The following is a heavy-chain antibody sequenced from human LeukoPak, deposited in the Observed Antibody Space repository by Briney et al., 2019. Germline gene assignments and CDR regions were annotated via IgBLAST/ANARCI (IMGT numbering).Heavy chain of an antibody. V-gene: IGHV3-30*03. CDR2: ISYDGSNK. CDR3: ASGRGATRSGYAFDM. CDR1: GFTFNTYG. D-gene: IGHD1-26*01. Sequence: GGSLRLSCAASGFTFNTYGMHWVRQAPGKGLEWVAVISYDGSNKYYADSVKGRFTISRDNSKNTLYLQMNSLRAEDTAVYYCASGRGATRSGYAFDMWGQGTRVTVSS. J-gene: IGHJ3*02.